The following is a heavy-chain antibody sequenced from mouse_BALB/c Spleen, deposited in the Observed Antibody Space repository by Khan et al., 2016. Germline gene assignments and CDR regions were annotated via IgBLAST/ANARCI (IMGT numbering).Heavy chain of an antibody. CDR3: ARHGYDWYFDV. J-gene: IGHJ1*01. V-gene: IGHV5-12-2*01. CDR1: GFTFSSYT. D-gene: IGHD2-2*01. Sequence: EVELVESGGGLVQPGGSLKLSCAASGFTFSSYTMSWVRQTPEKRLEWVAYISNGGGSTYYPDTVKGRFTISRDNAKNTLYLQMSSLKSEDTATYYCARHGYDWYFDVWGAGTTVTVSS. CDR2: ISNGGGST.